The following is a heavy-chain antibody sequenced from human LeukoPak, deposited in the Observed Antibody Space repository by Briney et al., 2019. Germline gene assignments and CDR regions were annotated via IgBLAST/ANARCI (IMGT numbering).Heavy chain of an antibody. CDR1: GGSFSGW. V-gene: IGHV4-34*01. D-gene: IGHD2-15*01. CDR2: IHHSGGT. Sequence: PSETLSLTCAVYGGSFSGWWSWIRQPPGKGLEWIGEIHHSGGTKYNPSLRSLDTISVDTSKRQISLKMTSVTAADTAIYYYARHNGWAFDIWGQGTVVTVSS. CDR3: ARHNGWAFDI. J-gene: IGHJ3*02.